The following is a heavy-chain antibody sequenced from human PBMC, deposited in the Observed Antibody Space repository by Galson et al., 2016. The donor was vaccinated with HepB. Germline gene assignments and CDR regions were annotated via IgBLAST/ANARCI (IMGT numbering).Heavy chain of an antibody. Sequence: SVKVSCKASGYIFTNFAVHWVRQAPGQRLEWMGWINGGSGKTKYSQKFEDRVTITRDTFASIVYMNLDSLRSEDTAVYYCARLGLVSDDFWGQGTLVTVSS. CDR1: GYIFTNFA. D-gene: IGHD5/OR15-5a*01. CDR3: ARLGLVSDDF. V-gene: IGHV1-3*01. CDR2: INGGSGKT. J-gene: IGHJ4*02.